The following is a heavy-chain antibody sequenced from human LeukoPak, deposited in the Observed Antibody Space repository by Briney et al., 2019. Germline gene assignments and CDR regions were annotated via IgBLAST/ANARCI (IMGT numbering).Heavy chain of an antibody. D-gene: IGHD4-17*01. CDR1: GYTFTSYD. CDR3: AQLLTTVTINVY. J-gene: IGHJ4*02. Sequence: ASVKVCCKASGYTFTSYDINWVRQATGQGLEWMGWMNPNSGNTGYAQKFQGRVTITADKSTSTAYMELSSLRSEDTAVYYCAQLLTTVTINVYWGQGTLVTVSS. CDR2: MNPNSGNT. V-gene: IGHV1-8*01.